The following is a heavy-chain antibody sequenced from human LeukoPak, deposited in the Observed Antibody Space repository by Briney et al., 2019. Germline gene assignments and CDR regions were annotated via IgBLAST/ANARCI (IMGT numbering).Heavy chain of an antibody. V-gene: IGHV1-8*01. CDR3: ARGLAGYSSSWYHYYYYGMDV. CDR2: MNPNSGNT. CDR1: GYTFTSYD. J-gene: IGHJ6*02. D-gene: IGHD6-13*01. Sequence: ASVKVFCKASGYTFTSYDINWVRQATGQGLEWMGWMNPNSGNTGYAQKFQGRVTMTRNTSISTAYMELSSLRSEDTAVYYCARGLAGYSSSWYHYYYYGMDVWGQGTTVTVSS.